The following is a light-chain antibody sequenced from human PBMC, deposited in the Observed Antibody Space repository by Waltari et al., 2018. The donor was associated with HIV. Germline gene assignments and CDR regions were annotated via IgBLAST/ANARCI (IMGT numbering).Light chain of an antibody. J-gene: IGLJ1*01. CDR3: CSYAGSSTYV. CDR2: EFS. CDR1: STDVGSYHL. Sequence: QSALTQPASVSGSPGQSITIYCTGTSTDVGSYHLVSWYQQPPGKAPKLMIYEFSKRPSGVSNRFSGSKSGNTASLTISGLQAEDEADYYCCSYAGSSTYVFGTGTKVTVL. V-gene: IGLV2-23*02.